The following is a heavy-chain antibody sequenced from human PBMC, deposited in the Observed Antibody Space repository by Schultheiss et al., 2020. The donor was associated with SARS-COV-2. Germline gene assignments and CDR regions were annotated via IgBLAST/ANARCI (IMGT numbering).Heavy chain of an antibody. CDR1: GFTFSSYS. J-gene: IGHJ4*02. Sequence: GESLKISCAASGFTFSSYSMNWVRQAPGKGLEWVSSISSSSSYIYYADSVKGRFTISRDNAKNSLFLQMNSLRAEDTAIYFCAREGVTTVTAFLESWGQGTLVTVSS. V-gene: IGHV3-21*01. CDR2: ISSSSSYI. D-gene: IGHD4-11*01. CDR3: AREGVTTVTAFLES.